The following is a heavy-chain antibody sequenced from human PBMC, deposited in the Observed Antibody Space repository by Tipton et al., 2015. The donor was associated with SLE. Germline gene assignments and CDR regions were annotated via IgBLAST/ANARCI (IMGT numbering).Heavy chain of an antibody. Sequence: SLRLSCVVSGFTFSGFAIHWVRQASGKGLVWVSRLSTDGSVTTYADSVKGRLTISRDNAKNTLHLQMNSLRGEDTALYYCVLRPDNEGVGRDYWGQGILVTVSS. V-gene: IGHV3-74*01. CDR2: LSTDGSVT. CDR1: GFTFSGFA. CDR3: VLRPDNEGVGRDY. J-gene: IGHJ4*02. D-gene: IGHD2/OR15-2a*01.